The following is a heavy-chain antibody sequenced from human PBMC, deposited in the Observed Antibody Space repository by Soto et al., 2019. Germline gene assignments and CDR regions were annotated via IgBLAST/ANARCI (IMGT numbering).Heavy chain of an antibody. CDR2: IIPIFGTA. CDR3: ARGWGYDSTDYYYAY. D-gene: IGHD3-22*01. CDR1: GGSFNRHT. V-gene: IGHV1-69*01. J-gene: IGHJ4*02. Sequence: QVQLVQSGAEVRKPGSSVRVSCKDSGGSFNRHTISWLRQAPGQGLEWMGGIIPIFGTANHAQKFQGRVTIIADESTSTVYMELSSLRSDDTAIYYCARGWGYDSTDYYYAYWGQGTLVIVSS.